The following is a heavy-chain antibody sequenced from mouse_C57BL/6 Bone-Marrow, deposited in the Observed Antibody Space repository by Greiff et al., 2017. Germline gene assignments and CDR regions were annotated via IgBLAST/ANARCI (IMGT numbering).Heavy chain of an antibody. CDR2: ISDGGSYT. J-gene: IGHJ2*01. CDR1: GFTFSSYA. Sequence: EVNLVESGGGLVKPGGSLKLSCAASGFTFSSYAMSWVRQTPEKRLEWVATISDGGSYTYYPDNVKGRFTISRDNAKNNLYLQMSHLKSEDTAMYYCASLYYFDYWGQGTTLTVSS. V-gene: IGHV5-4*03. CDR3: ASLYYFDY. D-gene: IGHD6-5*01.